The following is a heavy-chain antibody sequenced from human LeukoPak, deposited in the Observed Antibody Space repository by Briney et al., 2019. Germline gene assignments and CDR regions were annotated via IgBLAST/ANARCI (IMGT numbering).Heavy chain of an antibody. J-gene: IGHJ4*02. CDR3: ARRVFCSSTSCYENYFDY. CDR2: IYPGDSDT. CDR1: GYSFTSYW. Sequence: GESLQISCKGSGYSFTSYWIGWVRQMPGKGLEWMGIIYPGDSDTRYSPSFQGQVTISADKSISTAYLQWSSLKASDTAMYYCARRVFCSSTSCYENYFDYWGQGTLVTVSS. D-gene: IGHD2-2*01. V-gene: IGHV5-51*01.